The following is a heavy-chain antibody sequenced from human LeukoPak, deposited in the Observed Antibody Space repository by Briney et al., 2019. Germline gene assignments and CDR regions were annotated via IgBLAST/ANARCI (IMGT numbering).Heavy chain of an antibody. Sequence: GGSLRLSCAASGFTFSSYGIHWVRQAPGKGLEWGTFIRYDGSNVQYADSVQGRFTISRDNSKNTVYLQMNSLRVEDSGLYYCAKDWNYGSYFDYWDQGTLVTVSS. CDR3: AKDWNYGSYFDY. CDR1: GFTFSSYG. V-gene: IGHV3-30*02. D-gene: IGHD1-7*01. CDR2: IRYDGSNV. J-gene: IGHJ4*02.